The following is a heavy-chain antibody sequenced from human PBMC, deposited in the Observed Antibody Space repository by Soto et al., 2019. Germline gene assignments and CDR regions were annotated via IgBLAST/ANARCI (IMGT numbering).Heavy chain of an antibody. CDR3: ARDTYSGYDFGL. V-gene: IGHV4-30-4*01. J-gene: IGHJ5*02. Sequence: SETLSLTCSVSGASVAGGSYYWSWVRQPPGKGLEWIGYIPSRGRPFYNPSLTSRGTISADTSKNQLSLQLTSVTAADTAVYCCARDTYSGYDFGLWGQGTLVTAPQ. D-gene: IGHD5-12*01. CDR1: GASVAGGSYY. CDR2: IPSRGRP.